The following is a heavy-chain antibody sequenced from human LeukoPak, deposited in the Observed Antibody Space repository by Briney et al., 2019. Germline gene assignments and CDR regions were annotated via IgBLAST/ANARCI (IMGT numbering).Heavy chain of an antibody. D-gene: IGHD3-10*01. CDR1: GGSISSYY. Sequence: PETLSLTCTVSGGSISSYYWSWIRQPPGKGLEWIGYIYYSGSTNYNPSLKSRVTISVDTSKNQFSLKLSSVTAADTAVYYCASLKMVQGVISYYYYYMDVWGKGTTVTVSS. V-gene: IGHV4-59*01. CDR2: IYYSGST. J-gene: IGHJ6*03. CDR3: ASLKMVQGVISYYYYYMDV.